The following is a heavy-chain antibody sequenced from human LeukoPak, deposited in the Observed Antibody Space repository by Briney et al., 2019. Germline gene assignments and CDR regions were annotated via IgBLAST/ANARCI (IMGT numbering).Heavy chain of an antibody. CDR3: AKDRRFGFGELPYYFDY. J-gene: IGHJ4*02. CDR1: GFTFSSYA. Sequence: GGSLRLSCAASGFTFSSYAMSWVRQAPGKGLEWVSAISGSGGSTYYEDSVKGRFTISRDNSKNTLYLQMNSLRAEDTAVYHCAKDRRFGFGELPYYFDYWGQGTLVTVSS. D-gene: IGHD3-10*01. CDR2: ISGSGGST. V-gene: IGHV3-23*01.